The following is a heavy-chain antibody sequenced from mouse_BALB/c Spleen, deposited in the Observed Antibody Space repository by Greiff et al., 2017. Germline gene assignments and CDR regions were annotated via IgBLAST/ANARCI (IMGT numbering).Heavy chain of an antibody. V-gene: IGHV3-6*02. CDR1: GYSITSGYY. Sequence: VQLQQSGPGLVKPSQSLSLTCSVTGYSITSGYYWNWIRQFPGNKLEWMGYISYDGSNNYNPSLKNRISITRDTSKNQFFLKLNSVTTEDTATYYCAREGLRYAMDYWGQGTSVTVSS. J-gene: IGHJ4*01. CDR3: AREGLRYAMDY. D-gene: IGHD2-2*01. CDR2: ISYDGSN.